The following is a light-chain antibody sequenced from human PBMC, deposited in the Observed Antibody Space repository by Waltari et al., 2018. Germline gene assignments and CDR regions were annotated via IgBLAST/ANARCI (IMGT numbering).Light chain of an antibody. CDR3: MQGTHWPPHT. CDR2: KVS. V-gene: IGKV2-30*02. J-gene: IGKJ2*01. Sequence: DVVMTQSPLSLPVTLGQPASISCRSSQSLVHSDGNTYLNWFQQRPGQSPRRLMYKVSNRDSGVPDRFSGSGSGTDFTLKISRVEAEDVGVYYCMQGTHWPPHTFGQGTKLEIK. CDR1: QSLVHSDGNTY.